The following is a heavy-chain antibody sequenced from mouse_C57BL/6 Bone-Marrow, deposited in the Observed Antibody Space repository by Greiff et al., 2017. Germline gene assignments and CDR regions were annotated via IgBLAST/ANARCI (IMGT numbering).Heavy chain of an antibody. CDR2: IDPENGDT. J-gene: IGHJ2*01. D-gene: IGHD3-3*01. CDR3: TTEGFFDY. Sequence: EVQLQQSGAELVRPGASVKLSCTASGFNIKDDYMHWVKQRPEQGLEWIGWIDPENGDTEYASKFQGKATITADTSSNTAYLQLNSLTSEDTAVYYCTTEGFFDYWGQGTTLTVSS. V-gene: IGHV14-4*01. CDR1: GFNIKDDY.